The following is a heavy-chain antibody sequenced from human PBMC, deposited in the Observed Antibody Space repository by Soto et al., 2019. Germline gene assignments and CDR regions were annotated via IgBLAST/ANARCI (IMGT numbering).Heavy chain of an antibody. V-gene: IGHV4-31*03. CDR2: IYYSGST. D-gene: IGHD4-17*01. J-gene: IGHJ4*02. CDR1: GGSISSGGYY. CDR3: ARGVYGGNARLDY. Sequence: SETLSLTCTVSGGSISSGGYYWSWIRQHPGKGLEWIGYIYYSGSTYYNPSLKSRVTISVDTSKNQFSLKLSSVTAADTAVYYCARGVYGGNARLDYWGQGTLVTVS.